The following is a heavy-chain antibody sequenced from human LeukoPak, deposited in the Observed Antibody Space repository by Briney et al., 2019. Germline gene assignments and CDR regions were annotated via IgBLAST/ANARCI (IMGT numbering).Heavy chain of an antibody. D-gene: IGHD5-18*01. J-gene: IGHJ4*02. CDR2: IIPIFGTA. CDR3: ASPYSYGYNLGDYYFDY. Sequence: SVKVSXKASGGTFSSYAISWVRQAPGQGLEWMGGIIPIFGTANYAQKFQGRVTITADESTSTAYMELSSLRSEDTAVYYCASPYSYGYNLGDYYFDYWGQGTLVTVSS. V-gene: IGHV1-69*13. CDR1: GGTFSSYA.